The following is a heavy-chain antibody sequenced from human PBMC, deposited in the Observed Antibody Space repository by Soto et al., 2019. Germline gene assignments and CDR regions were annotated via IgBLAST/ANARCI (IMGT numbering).Heavy chain of an antibody. J-gene: IGHJ3*02. CDR2: IYHSGST. Sequence: PSETLSLTCAVSGGSISSSNWWGWVRQPPGKGLEWIGEIYHSGSTNYNPSLKSRVTISVDKSKNQFSLKLSSVTAADTAVYYCASWYYYDNPGAFDIWGQGTMVTVSS. V-gene: IGHV4-4*02. CDR1: GGSISSSNW. D-gene: IGHD3-22*01. CDR3: ASWYYYDNPGAFDI.